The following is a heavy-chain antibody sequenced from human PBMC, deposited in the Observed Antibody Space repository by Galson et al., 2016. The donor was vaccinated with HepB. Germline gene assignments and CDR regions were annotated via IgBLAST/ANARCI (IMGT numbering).Heavy chain of an antibody. D-gene: IGHD3-10*01. CDR2: ILWNSGII. V-gene: IGHV3-9*01. Sequence: SLRLSCAASGFTFDAYAMHWVRQAPGKGLEWVSGILWNSGIIDYADSVKGRFTISRDNVKNSLYLQMNSLRAEDTALYYCAKDRAGSHSRWYYYGMDVWGQGTAVTVSS. J-gene: IGHJ6*02. CDR3: AKDRAGSHSRWYYYGMDV. CDR1: GFTFDAYA.